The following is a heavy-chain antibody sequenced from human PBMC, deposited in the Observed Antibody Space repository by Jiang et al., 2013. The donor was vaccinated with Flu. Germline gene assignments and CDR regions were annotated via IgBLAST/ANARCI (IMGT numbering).Heavy chain of an antibody. V-gene: IGHV6-1*01. CDR2: TYYTSKWYN. Sequence: QTLSLTCAISGDSVSGNNAAWNWIRRSPSRGLEWLGRTYYTSKWYNDYAASLRSRITINPDTSKNQFSLQLNSVTPEDTAVYYCARGKPHYYAMDVWGQGTTVTVSS. J-gene: IGHJ6*02. CDR3: ARGKPHYYAMDV. CDR1: GDSVSGNNAA.